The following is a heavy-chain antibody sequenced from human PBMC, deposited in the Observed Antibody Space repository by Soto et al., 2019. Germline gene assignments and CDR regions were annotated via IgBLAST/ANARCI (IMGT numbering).Heavy chain of an antibody. CDR1: GGSFSSFG. J-gene: IGHJ1*01. D-gene: IGHD5-12*01. CDR3: AREGSGYNL. Sequence: RASVKVSCKASGGSFSSFGISWVRQAPGQGLEWMGGIIPVFGRPNYAQRFRGRLTITADESTNTVYLELIDLRSEDTAVYYCAREGSGYNLWGQGTQVTVS. CDR2: IIPVFGRP. V-gene: IGHV1-69*13.